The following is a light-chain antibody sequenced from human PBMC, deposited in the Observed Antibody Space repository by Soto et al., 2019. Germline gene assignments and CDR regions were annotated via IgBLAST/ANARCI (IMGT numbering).Light chain of an antibody. Sequence: QSVLTQPPSVSGAPGQRVTISCTGSSSNIGARFDVHWYQQLPGSAPKLLIYSNNNRPSGVPDRFSVSRSATSASLAITGLQAADDADYYCQAYDSSLSVYVFGTATKVTVL. CDR2: SNN. CDR1: SSNIGARFD. V-gene: IGLV1-40*01. J-gene: IGLJ1*01. CDR3: QAYDSSLSVYV.